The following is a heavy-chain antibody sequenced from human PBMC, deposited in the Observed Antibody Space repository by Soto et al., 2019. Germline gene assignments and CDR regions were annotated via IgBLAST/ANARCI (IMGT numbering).Heavy chain of an antibody. J-gene: IGHJ4*02. V-gene: IGHV4-39*01. D-gene: IGHD5-18*01. CDR3: ARHRYSYGVYYFDY. CDR2: RYDDGST. Sequence: SETLSLTCTVSGDSIRNRNYYWGWIRQPPGKGLEWIVSRYDDGSTFYNPSLKSRVTISVDTSKKQLSLKVASVTAADTAVYYCARHRYSYGVYYFDYWGQGTLVTVSS. CDR1: GDSIRNRNYY.